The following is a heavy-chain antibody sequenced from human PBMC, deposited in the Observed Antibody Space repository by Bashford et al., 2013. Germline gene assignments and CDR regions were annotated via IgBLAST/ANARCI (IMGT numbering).Heavy chain of an antibody. J-gene: IGHJ4*02. Sequence: VRQAPGKGLEWVANIDRDGNEKYHVDSVKGRFTVSRDNAKDSLYLQMNSLRPEDAAVYYCARDSSLNGDEVHCWGQGTLVTVSS. V-gene: IGHV3-7*01. CDR2: IDRDGNEK. D-gene: IGHD2-21*02. CDR3: ARDSSLNGDEVHC.